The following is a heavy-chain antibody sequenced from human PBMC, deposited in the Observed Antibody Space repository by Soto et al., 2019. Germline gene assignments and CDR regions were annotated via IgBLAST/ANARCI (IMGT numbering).Heavy chain of an antibody. CDR3: ARGKSGSYGMGLGY. D-gene: IGHD1-26*01. CDR1: GGSISSYY. J-gene: IGHJ4*02. V-gene: IGHV4-59*01. Sequence: QVQLQESGPGLVKPSETLSLTCTVSGGSISSYYWSWIRQPPGKGLEWIGYIYYSGSTNYNPSLKSRVTISVDTSKNQFSLKLSSVTAADTAVYYCARGKSGSYGMGLGYWGQGTLVTVSS. CDR2: IYYSGST.